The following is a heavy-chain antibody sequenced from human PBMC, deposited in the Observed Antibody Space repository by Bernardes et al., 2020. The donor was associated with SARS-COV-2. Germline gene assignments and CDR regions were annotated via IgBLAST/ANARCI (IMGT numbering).Heavy chain of an antibody. CDR1: GFTFSSYW. CDR2: IKQDGSEK. Sequence: GGSLRLSCAASGFTFSSYWMSRVRQAPGKGLEWVANIKQDGSEKYYVDSVKGRFTISRDNAKNSLYLQMNSLRAEDTAVYYCARDPVRSRDAFDIWGQGTMVTVSS. J-gene: IGHJ3*02. CDR3: ARDPVRSRDAFDI. V-gene: IGHV3-7*04.